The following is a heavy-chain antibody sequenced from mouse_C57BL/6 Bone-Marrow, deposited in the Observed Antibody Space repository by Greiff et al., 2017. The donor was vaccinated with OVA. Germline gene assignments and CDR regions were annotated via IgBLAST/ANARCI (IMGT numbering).Heavy chain of an antibody. V-gene: IGHV3-5*01. CDR1: GISITTGNYR. CDR3: AREGDDYDVFYWYFDV. Sequence: DVKLQESGPGLVKPSQTVFLTCTVTGISITTGNYRWSWIRQFPGNKLEWIGYIYYSGTITYNPSLTSRTTITRDTPKNQFFLEMNSLTAEDTATYYCAREGDDYDVFYWYFDVWGTGTTVTVSS. CDR2: IYYSGTI. J-gene: IGHJ1*03. D-gene: IGHD2-4*01.